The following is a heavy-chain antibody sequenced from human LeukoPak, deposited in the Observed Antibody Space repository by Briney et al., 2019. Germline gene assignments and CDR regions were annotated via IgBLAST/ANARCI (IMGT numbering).Heavy chain of an antibody. V-gene: IGHV3-48*03. Sequence: GGSLRLSCAASGFTFSSYEMNWVRQAPGKGLEWVSYISSSGSAIYYADSVKGRFTTSRDNAKNSLYLQMNSLRAEDTALYYCAINGGGDSGYGNFDYWGQGTLVTVSS. CDR1: GFTFSSYE. CDR3: AINGGGDSGYGNFDY. CDR2: ISSSGSAI. J-gene: IGHJ4*02. D-gene: IGHD5-12*01.